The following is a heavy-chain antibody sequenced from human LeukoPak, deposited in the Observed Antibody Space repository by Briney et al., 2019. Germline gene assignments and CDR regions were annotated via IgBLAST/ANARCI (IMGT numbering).Heavy chain of an antibody. D-gene: IGHD3-22*01. CDR2: VFFSMGA. V-gene: IGHV4-59*01. CDR3: ARRGYYVSSGYSSDAFDM. J-gene: IGHJ3*02. Sequence: SESLSVTSVVPGDSICGYSGCSIWAPLGGRLEWVWYVFFSMGANYNPSLKSRATISADTTKNQFCLMLSSVTAAETAVYYIARRGYYVSSGYSSDAFDMWGQETMVTVSS. CDR1: GDSICGYS.